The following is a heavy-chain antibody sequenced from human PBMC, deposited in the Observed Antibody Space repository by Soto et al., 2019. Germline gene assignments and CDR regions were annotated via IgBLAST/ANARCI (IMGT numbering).Heavy chain of an antibody. V-gene: IGHV3-23*01. J-gene: IGHJ6*02. Sequence: GGSLRLSCAASGFTFSSYAMSWVRQAPGKGLEWVSAISGSGGSTYYADSVKGRFTISRDNSKNTLYLQMNSLRAEDTAVYYCARRKGETGWSRQWLDGYGMDVWGQGTTVTVSS. CDR1: GFTFSSYA. D-gene: IGHD6-19*01. CDR2: ISGSGGST. CDR3: ARRKGETGWSRQWLDGYGMDV.